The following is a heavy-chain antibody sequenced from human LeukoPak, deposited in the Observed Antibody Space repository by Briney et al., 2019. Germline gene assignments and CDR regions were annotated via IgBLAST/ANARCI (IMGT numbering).Heavy chain of an antibody. Sequence: PSETLSLTCTVSGGSISSSSYYWGWIRQPPGKGLEWIGSIYYSGSTYYNPSLKSRVTISVDTSKNQFSLKLSSVTAADTAVYYCARAVNYYDSSGYYLPKYFQHWGQGTLVTVSS. CDR2: IYYSGST. CDR1: GGSISSSSYY. D-gene: IGHD3-22*01. J-gene: IGHJ1*01. CDR3: ARAVNYYDSSGYYLPKYFQH. V-gene: IGHV4-39*07.